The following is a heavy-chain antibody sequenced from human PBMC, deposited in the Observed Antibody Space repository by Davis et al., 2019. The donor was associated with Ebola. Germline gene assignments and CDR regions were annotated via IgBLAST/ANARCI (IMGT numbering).Heavy chain of an antibody. V-gene: IGHV1-8*01. Sequence: ASVKVSCKASGYTFTGYDINWVRQATGQGLEWMGWMNPNSGNTGYAQKFRGSVTMTRENSMSTAYMELRSLRSEDTAVYFCARGGVAYSDLDYWGQGTLVAVSS. D-gene: IGHD2-21*01. CDR3: ARGGVAYSDLDY. CDR2: MNPNSGNT. J-gene: IGHJ4*02. CDR1: GYTFTGYD.